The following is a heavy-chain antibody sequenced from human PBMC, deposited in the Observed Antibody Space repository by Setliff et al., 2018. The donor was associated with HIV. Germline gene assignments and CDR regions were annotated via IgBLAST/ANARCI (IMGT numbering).Heavy chain of an antibody. Sequence: SETLSLTCTVSGGSISSGYYYWSWIRQRPGKGLEWSGYIYYSGNPFYNPSLRSRVTISLDTSKNQFSLKLSSVTAADTAVYYCARGFDYAQRPPLYYFDYWGQGTLVTVSS. V-gene: IGHV4-31*03. CDR1: GGSISSGYYY. CDR3: ARGFDYAQRPPLYYFDY. D-gene: IGHD2-2*01. J-gene: IGHJ4*02. CDR2: IYYSGNP.